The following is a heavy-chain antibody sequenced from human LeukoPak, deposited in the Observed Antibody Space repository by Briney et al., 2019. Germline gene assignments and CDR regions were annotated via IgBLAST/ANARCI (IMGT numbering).Heavy chain of an antibody. CDR2: MRSDGSTK. CDR3: AKGYDSSGYYLDY. V-gene: IGHV3-30*02. D-gene: IGHD3-22*01. J-gene: IGHJ4*02. Sequence: PGGSLRLSCAASGFSFSSYGMHWVRQAPRKGLEWVAYMRSDGSTKYYADSVKGRFTISRDNSKKTLYLQMNSLRPEDTAVYYCAKGYDSSGYYLDYWGQGTLVTVSP. CDR1: GFSFSSYG.